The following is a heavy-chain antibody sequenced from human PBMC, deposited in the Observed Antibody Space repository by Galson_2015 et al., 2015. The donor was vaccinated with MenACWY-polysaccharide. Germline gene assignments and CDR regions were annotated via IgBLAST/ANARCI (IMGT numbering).Heavy chain of an antibody. V-gene: IGHV3-30-3*01. CDR1: GFTFSSYA. CDR3: ARDYCGRTTCSGMDV. D-gene: IGHD2-21*01. J-gene: IGHJ6*02. CDR2: ISYDATNK. Sequence: SLRLSCAASGFTFSSYAIHWVRQAPGKGLEWVAVISYDATNKYYRDSVKGRVTLSRDNSKNTVFLKMDSLRAEDTGVYYCARDYCGRTTCSGMDVWGQGTTVTVSS.